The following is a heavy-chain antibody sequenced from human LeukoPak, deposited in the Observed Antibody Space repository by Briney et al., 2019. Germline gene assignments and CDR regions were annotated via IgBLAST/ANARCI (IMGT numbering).Heavy chain of an antibody. CDR1: GGSISKYY. CDR3: ARASNGGIWFGELFGSATYNWFDP. J-gene: IGHJ5*02. CDR2: IYYSGST. D-gene: IGHD3-10*01. V-gene: IGHV4-59*01. Sequence: SETLSLTCTVSGGSISKYYWTWIRQPPGKGLEWIGYIYYSGSTNYNPSLKSRVTISVDTSKNQFSLKLSSVTAADTAVYYCARASNGGIWFGELFGSATYNWFDPWGQGTLVTVSS.